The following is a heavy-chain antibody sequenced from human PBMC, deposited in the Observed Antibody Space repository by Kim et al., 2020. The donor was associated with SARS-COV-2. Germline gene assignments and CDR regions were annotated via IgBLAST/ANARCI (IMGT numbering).Heavy chain of an antibody. CDR1: GGSISSYY. D-gene: IGHD6-19*01. J-gene: IGHJ4*01. Sequence: SETLSLTCTVSGGSISSYYWSWIRQPPGKGLEWIGYIYYSGSTNYNPSLKSRVTISVDTSKNQFSLKLSSVTAADTAVYYCARQLGSSGWYPPYFDYWG. CDR3: ARQLGSSGWYPPYFDY. CDR2: IYYSGST. V-gene: IGHV4-59*08.